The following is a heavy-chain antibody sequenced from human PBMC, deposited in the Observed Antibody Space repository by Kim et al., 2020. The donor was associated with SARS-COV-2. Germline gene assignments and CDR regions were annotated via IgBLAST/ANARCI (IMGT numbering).Heavy chain of an antibody. Sequence: GGSLRLSCAASGFSFEDFAMHWARQAPGKGLEWIALITADGGSTFYADSVKGRFVISRDNSKNSLSLQMTSLRSDDTAVYYCAKDYYDVWSAYSPLYMDVWGKGTTVTVSS. D-gene: IGHD3-3*01. CDR3: AKDYYDVWSAYSPLYMDV. V-gene: IGHV3-43*02. J-gene: IGHJ6*03. CDR2: ITADGGST. CDR1: GFSFEDFA.